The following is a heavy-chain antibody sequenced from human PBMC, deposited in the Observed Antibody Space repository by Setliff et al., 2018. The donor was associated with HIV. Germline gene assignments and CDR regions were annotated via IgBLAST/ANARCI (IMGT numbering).Heavy chain of an antibody. Sequence: VASVKVSCKASGYTFTSYYMHWVRQAPGQGLEWMGIINPSSGSTTYAQKFRGRVTMTRDTSTSTVYMDLRNLRSEDTAVYYCARNQGDSSGWYAGDYWGRGTLVTVSS. CDR1: GYTFTSYY. J-gene: IGHJ4*01. D-gene: IGHD6-19*01. V-gene: IGHV1-46*01. CDR3: ARNQGDSSGWYAGDY. CDR2: INPSSGST.